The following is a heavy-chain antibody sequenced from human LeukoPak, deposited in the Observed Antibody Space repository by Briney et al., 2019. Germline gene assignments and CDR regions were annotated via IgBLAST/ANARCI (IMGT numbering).Heavy chain of an antibody. Sequence: GGSLRLSCAASGFTFSSYGMHWVRQAPGKGLEWVAFIRYDGSNKYYADSVKGRFTISRDNSKNTLYLQMNSLRAEDTAVYYCARGDYYDSSGCKTWGQGTLVTVSS. J-gene: IGHJ5*02. CDR2: IRYDGSNK. V-gene: IGHV3-30*02. CDR3: ARGDYYDSSGCKT. CDR1: GFTFSSYG. D-gene: IGHD3-22*01.